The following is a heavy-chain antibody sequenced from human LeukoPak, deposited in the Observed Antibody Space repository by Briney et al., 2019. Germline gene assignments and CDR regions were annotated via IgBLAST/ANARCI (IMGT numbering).Heavy chain of an antibody. Sequence: PGGSLRLSCAASGFTFSSYAMHWVRQAPGKGLEWVSVIYSGGNTYYADSVTGRFTISRDNSKNTLYLQMNSLRAEDTAVYYCARGLQLAYYYFYMDVWGKGTTVTVSS. J-gene: IGHJ6*03. V-gene: IGHV3-53*01. D-gene: IGHD1-1*01. CDR1: GFTFSSYA. CDR3: ARGLQLAYYYFYMDV. CDR2: IYSGGNT.